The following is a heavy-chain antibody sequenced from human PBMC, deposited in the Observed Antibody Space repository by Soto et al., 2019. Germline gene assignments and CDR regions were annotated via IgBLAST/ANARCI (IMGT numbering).Heavy chain of an antibody. D-gene: IGHD6-13*01. Sequence: PGGSLRLSCAASGFTFSSYGMHWVRQAPGKGLEWVAVISYDGSNKYYADSVKGRFTISRDSSKNTLYLQMNSLRAEDTAVYYCATLLAAAGWYYYYYYCMDVWGQGTTVTVSS. J-gene: IGHJ6*02. V-gene: IGHV3-30*03. CDR2: ISYDGSNK. CDR3: ATLLAAAGWYYYYYYCMDV. CDR1: GFTFSSYG.